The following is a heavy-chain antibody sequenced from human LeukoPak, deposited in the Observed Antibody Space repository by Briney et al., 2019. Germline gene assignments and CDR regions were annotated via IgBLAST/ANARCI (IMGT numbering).Heavy chain of an antibody. CDR1: GYTFTSYG. D-gene: IGHD3-22*01. CDR2: ISAYNGNT. Sequence: GSVKVSCQASGYTFTSYGISWVRQAPGQGLEWMGWISAYNGNTNYAQKLQGRVTMTTDTSTSTAYMELRSLRSDDTAVYYCARVSYDSSGYYYFDYWGQGTLVTVSS. J-gene: IGHJ4*02. CDR3: ARVSYDSSGYYYFDY. V-gene: IGHV1-18*01.